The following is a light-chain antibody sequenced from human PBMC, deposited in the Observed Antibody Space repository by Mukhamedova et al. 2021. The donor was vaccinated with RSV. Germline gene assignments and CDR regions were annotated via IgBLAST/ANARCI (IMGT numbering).Light chain of an antibody. CDR3: LQHNSFPFT. J-gene: IGKJ3*01. Sequence: VTITCRASQGIRKDLGWYQQKPGQGPKRLISAASTLESGVQSRFSGSGFGTEFTLTISSLQPEDFATYFCLQHNSFPFTFGPGTKV. V-gene: IGKV1-17*01. CDR1: QGIRKD. CDR2: AAS.